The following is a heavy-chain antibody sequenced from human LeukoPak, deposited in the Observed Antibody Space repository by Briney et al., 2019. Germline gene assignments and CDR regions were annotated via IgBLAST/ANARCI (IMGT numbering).Heavy chain of an antibody. V-gene: IGHV3-23*01. CDR3: ARRDKDYGDLDY. D-gene: IGHD4-17*01. Sequence: PGGSLRLSCAASGFTFSSYAMSWVRQAPGKGLEWVSAISGSGGSTYYADSVKGRFTISRDNSKNTLYLQMGSLRAEDMAVYYCARRDKDYGDLDYWGQGTLVTVSS. CDR2: ISGSGGST. CDR1: GFTFSSYA. J-gene: IGHJ4*02.